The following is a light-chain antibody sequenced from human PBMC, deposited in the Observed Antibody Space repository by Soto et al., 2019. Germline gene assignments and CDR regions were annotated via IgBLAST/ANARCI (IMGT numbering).Light chain of an antibody. CDR1: QSISNF. J-gene: IGKJ4*01. CDR2: TTS. V-gene: IGKV1-39*01. CDR3: QQSYSTPQT. Sequence: DIQMTQSPSSLSASVGDRVTITCRASQSISNFLNWYQQKPGKAPKLLIHTTSSLQSGVPSRFSASGTGTDFTLTISSLQPKDFATYYCQQSYSTPQTFGGGTKVEI.